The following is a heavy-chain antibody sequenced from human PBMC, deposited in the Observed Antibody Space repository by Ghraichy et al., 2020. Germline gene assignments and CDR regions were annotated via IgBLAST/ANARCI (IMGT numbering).Heavy chain of an antibody. V-gene: IGHV3-23*01. CDR1: GFTFSSYA. CDR2: ISGSGGST. D-gene: IGHD6-19*01. Sequence: GESLNISCAASGFTFSSYAMSWVRQAPGKGLEWVSAISGSGGSTYYADSVKGRFTISRDNSKNTLYLQMNSLRAEDTAVYYCAKGSSGTSRGAFDIWGQGTMVTVSS. J-gene: IGHJ3*02. CDR3: AKGSSGTSRGAFDI.